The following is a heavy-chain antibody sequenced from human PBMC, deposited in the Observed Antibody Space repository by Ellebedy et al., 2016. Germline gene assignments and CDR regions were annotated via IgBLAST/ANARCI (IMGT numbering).Heavy chain of an antibody. J-gene: IGHJ4*02. V-gene: IGHV3-23*01. Sequence: GGSLRLSXAASGFTFSSYTMRWVRQAPGKGLEWVSDISGSGGSTYYADSVKGRFTISRDNSKNTLYLQMNSLRAEDTAVYYCAKARRGELDDNYFDYWGQGTLVTVSS. CDR3: AKARRGELDDNYFDY. CDR1: GFTFSSYT. D-gene: IGHD3-10*01. CDR2: ISGSGGST.